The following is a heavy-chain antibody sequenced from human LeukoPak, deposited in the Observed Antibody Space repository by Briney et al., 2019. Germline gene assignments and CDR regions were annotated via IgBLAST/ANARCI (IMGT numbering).Heavy chain of an antibody. V-gene: IGHV3-11*01. Sequence: GGSLRLSCAASGFTFSDYYMSWIRQAPGKGLEWVSYIRSSGSTTYYADSVKGRFTISRDNAKNSLYLQMNSLRAEDTAVYYCARGGSADGYNRPLDFWGQGTLVTVSS. CDR2: IRSSGSTT. J-gene: IGHJ4*02. CDR1: GFTFSDYY. CDR3: ARGGSADGYNRPLDF. D-gene: IGHD5-24*01.